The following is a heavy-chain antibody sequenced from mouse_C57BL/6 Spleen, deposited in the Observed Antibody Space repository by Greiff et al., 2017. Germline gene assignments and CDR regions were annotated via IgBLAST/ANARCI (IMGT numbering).Heavy chain of an antibody. Sequence: QVQLQQPGAELVRPGSSVKLSCTASGYTFTSYWMDWVKQRPGQGLEWIGNIYPSDSETHYNQKFQDKATLTVDKSSSTAYMQLSSLKSEDYAVYYCARDGYYAMDDWGTGTSVTVSS. CDR3: ARDGYYAMDD. CDR1: GYTFTSYW. D-gene: IGHD2-3*01. J-gene: IGHJ4*01. V-gene: IGHV1-61*01. CDR2: IYPSDSET.